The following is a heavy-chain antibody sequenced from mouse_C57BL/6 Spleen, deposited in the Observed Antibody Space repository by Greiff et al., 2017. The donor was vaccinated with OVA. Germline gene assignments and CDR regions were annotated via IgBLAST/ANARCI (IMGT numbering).Heavy chain of an antibody. Sequence: QVTLKVSGPGILQSSQTLSLSCSFSGLSLSTSGMGVSWIRQPSGKGLEWLAHIYWDDDKRYHPSLKSRLTISKDTSRNQVFLKITSVDTADTSTYYCARRGHEYDGYAMDYWGQGTSVTVSS. CDR1: GLSLSTSGMG. CDR2: IYWDDDK. J-gene: IGHJ4*01. D-gene: IGHD2-4*01. CDR3: ARRGHEYDGYAMDY. V-gene: IGHV8-12*01.